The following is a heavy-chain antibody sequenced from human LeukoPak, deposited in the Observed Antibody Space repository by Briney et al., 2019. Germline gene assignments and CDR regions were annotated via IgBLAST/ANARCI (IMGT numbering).Heavy chain of an antibody. Sequence: GALRLSCEASGFIFGDYYMSWIRQAPGKGLEWISYMSGSSTSIFYADSVKGRFTISRDNAKNSLYLQMNSLRAEDTPVYYCASLYYDPDAFDIWGQGTLVTVSS. CDR3: ASLYYDPDAFDI. D-gene: IGHD3-16*01. J-gene: IGHJ3*02. CDR2: MSGSSTSI. CDR1: GFIFGDYY. V-gene: IGHV3-11*01.